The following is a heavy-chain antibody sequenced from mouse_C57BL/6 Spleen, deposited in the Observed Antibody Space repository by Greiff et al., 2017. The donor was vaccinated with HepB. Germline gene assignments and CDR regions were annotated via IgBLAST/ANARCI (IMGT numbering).Heavy chain of an antibody. CDR1: GFTFSSYG. Sequence: EVKLVESGGDLVKPGGSLKLSCAASGFTFSSYGMSWVRQTPDKRLEWVATISSGGSYTYYPDSVKGRFTISRDNAKNTLYLQMSSLTSEDTAMYYYARQDYDYPYWYFDVWGTGTTVTVSS. J-gene: IGHJ1*03. CDR2: ISSGGSYT. CDR3: ARQDYDYPYWYFDV. D-gene: IGHD2-4*01. V-gene: IGHV5-6*01.